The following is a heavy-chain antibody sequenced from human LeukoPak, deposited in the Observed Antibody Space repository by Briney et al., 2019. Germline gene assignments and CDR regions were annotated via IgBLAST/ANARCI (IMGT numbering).Heavy chain of an antibody. CDR3: AKDGGPGRGAFDI. CDR2: MSGIGGDT. J-gene: IGHJ3*02. Sequence: QPGGSLRLSCAASGFTFNSYAMSWVRQAPGKGLEWVSFMSGIGGDTYYADSVKGRFTTSRDNSKNTLYLHMTSLRAEDTAVYYCAKDGGPGRGAFDIWGQGTVVIVSS. CDR1: GFTFNSYA. D-gene: IGHD3-16*01. V-gene: IGHV3-23*01.